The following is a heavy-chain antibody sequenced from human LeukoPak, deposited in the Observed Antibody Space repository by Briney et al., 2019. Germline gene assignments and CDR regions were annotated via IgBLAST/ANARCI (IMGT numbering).Heavy chain of an antibody. J-gene: IGHJ5*02. D-gene: IGHD3-3*01. CDR3: ARAFTIFGVVIWFDP. Sequence: SETLSLTCTVSGGSISSHYWSWLRQPPGKGREWIGYIYYSGSTNYNPSLKSRATISVDTSKNQFSLKLSSVTAADTAVYYCARAFTIFGVVIWFDPWGQGTLVTVSS. V-gene: IGHV4-59*11. CDR2: IYYSGST. CDR1: GGSISSHY.